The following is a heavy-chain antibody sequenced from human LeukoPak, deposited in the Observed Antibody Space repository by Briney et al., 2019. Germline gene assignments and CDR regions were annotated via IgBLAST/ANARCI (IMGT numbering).Heavy chain of an antibody. CDR3: STDPRLLMY. Sequence: SGGSLRLSCVVSGFSISDSYMTWIRQTPGKGLEWLAYISGSGSDIYFADSVKGRFTISRDNAKNSLYLQMNSLRPEDTALYYCSTDPRLLMYWGHGTLVTVSS. J-gene: IGHJ4*01. V-gene: IGHV3-11*01. D-gene: IGHD2-8*01. CDR1: GFSISDSY. CDR2: ISGSGSDI.